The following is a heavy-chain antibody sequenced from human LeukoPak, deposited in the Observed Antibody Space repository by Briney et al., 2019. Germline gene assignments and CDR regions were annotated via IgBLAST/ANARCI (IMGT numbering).Heavy chain of an antibody. CDR2: ISGSGGAGT. D-gene: IGHD1-26*01. CDR3: VKDRGGSPFYGMDV. V-gene: IGHV3-23*01. Sequence: GGSLRLSCAGSGFTFSSYAMSWVRQAPGKGLEWVSTISGSGGAGTYYADSVKGRFTVSRDNSRNTLYLPMNSLRAEDTVVYYCVKDRGGSPFYGMDVWGQGTTVTVSS. J-gene: IGHJ6*02. CDR1: GFTFSSYA.